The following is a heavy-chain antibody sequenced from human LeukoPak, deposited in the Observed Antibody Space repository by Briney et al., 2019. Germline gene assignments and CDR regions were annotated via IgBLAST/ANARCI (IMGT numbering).Heavy chain of an antibody. V-gene: IGHV4-59*08. CDR3: ARLARRYFDWDRFGY. J-gene: IGHJ4*02. CDR2: IYYSGST. D-gene: IGHD3-9*01. Sequence: SETLSLTCTVSGGSISSYYWSWIRQPPGKGLEWIGYIYYSGSTNYNPSLKSRVTISVDTSKNQFSLKLSSVTAADTAVYYCARLARRYFDWDRFGYWGQGTLVTVSS. CDR1: GGSISSYY.